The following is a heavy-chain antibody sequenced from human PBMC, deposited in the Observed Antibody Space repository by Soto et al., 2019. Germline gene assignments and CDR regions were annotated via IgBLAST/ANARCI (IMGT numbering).Heavy chain of an antibody. CDR3: ARLQSHLGSVTYYIDY. Sequence: QLQLQESGPGLVQPSETLSLTCAVSGDSITTATYWGWLRQPPGKGLQWIGSIYHTRTTYYTPSLENLIFISVDSSKNQFSLKRNSVTAADTAVYYCARLQSHLGSVTYYIDYWGQGTLVTVSS. J-gene: IGHJ4*02. CDR2: IYHTRTT. V-gene: IGHV4-38-2*01. D-gene: IGHD3-10*01. CDR1: GDSITTATY.